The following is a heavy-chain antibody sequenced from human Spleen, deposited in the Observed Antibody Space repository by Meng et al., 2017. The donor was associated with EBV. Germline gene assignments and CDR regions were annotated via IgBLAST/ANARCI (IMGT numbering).Heavy chain of an antibody. D-gene: IGHD3-10*02. V-gene: IGHV4-4*02. CDR2: ISHGGST. CDR1: RGSISSHNK. CDR3: ASRVPPYYYDY. Sequence: QLQESGPGLVRRSGTLSLTCGVSRGSISSHNKWNGVRQSPESGLGWIGVISHGGSTNYNPSLRSRVTMSVDKSKNQFSLNLTSVTAADTAVYYCASRVPPYYYDYWGRGTLVTVSS. J-gene: IGHJ4*02.